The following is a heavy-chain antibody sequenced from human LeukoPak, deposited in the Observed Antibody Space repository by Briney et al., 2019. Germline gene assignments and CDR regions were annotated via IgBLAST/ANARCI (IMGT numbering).Heavy chain of an antibody. V-gene: IGHV1-69*13. CDR2: IIPIFGTA. CDR1: GGTFSSYA. D-gene: IGHD6-13*01. CDR3: ARGMKQQLWAFDY. J-gene: IGHJ4*02. Sequence: SVKVSCKAPGGTFSSYAISWVRQAPGQGLEWMGGIIPIFGTANYAQKFQGRVTITADESTSTAYMELSSLRSEDTAVYYCARGMKQQLWAFDYWGQGTLVTVSS.